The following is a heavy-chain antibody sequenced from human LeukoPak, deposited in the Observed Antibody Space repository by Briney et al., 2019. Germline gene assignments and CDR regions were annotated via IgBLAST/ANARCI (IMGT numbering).Heavy chain of an antibody. J-gene: IGHJ6*03. CDR3: ARAHYYYYYMDV. CDR2: INHSGST. Sequence: SETLSXTCAVYGGSFSGYYWSWIRQPPGKGLEWIGEINHSGSTNYNPSLKSRVTISVDTSKNQFSLKLSSVTAADTAVYYCARAHYYYYYMDVWGKGTTVTVSS. V-gene: IGHV4-34*01. CDR1: GGSFSGYY.